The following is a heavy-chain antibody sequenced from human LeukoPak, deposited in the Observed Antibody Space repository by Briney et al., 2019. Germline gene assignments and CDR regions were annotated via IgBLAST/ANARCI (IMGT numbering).Heavy chain of an antibody. Sequence: ASVKVSCKASGRTFSSYAISWVRQAPGQGLEWMGWISTYNGDTNHAQKFQGRVTMTTDTSTSTAYMELRSLTSDDTAVYYCASGFSMLRGVMTTNYYYYWMDVWGQGTTVTVSS. CDR2: ISTYNGDT. V-gene: IGHV1-18*01. CDR1: GRTFSSYA. CDR3: ASGFSMLRGVMTTNYYYYWMDV. J-gene: IGHJ6*02. D-gene: IGHD3-10*01.